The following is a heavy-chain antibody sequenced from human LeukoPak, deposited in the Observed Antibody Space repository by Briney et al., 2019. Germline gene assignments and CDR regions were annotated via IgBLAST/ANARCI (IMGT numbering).Heavy chain of an antibody. J-gene: IGHJ4*02. CDR2: INPNSGGT. CDR1: GYTFTSYY. D-gene: IGHD3-3*01. CDR3: ARGRRFLEWLLGYYFDY. Sequence: ASVRVSCKASGYTFTSYYMHWVRQAPGQGLEWMGWINPNSGGTNYAQKFQGRVTMTRDTSISTAYMELSRLRSDDTAVYYCARGRRFLEWLLGYYFDYWGQGTLVTVSS. V-gene: IGHV1-2*02.